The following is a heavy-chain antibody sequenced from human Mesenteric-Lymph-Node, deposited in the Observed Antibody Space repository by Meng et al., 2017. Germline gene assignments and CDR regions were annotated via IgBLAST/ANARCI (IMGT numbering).Heavy chain of an antibody. J-gene: IGHJ5*02. CDR2: IHHSGST. CDR1: GGFISNNNW. V-gene: IGHV4-4*02. CDR3: AREEGGPLDR. Sequence: QVQLQESGPGLVKPSGTLSLTFDGSGGFISNNNWWSWVRQPPGKGLEWIGEIHHSGSTSYNPSLKSRVTISVDRSKNQFSLKLTSVTAADTAVYFCAREEGGPLDRWGQGTLVTVSS. D-gene: IGHD3-16*01.